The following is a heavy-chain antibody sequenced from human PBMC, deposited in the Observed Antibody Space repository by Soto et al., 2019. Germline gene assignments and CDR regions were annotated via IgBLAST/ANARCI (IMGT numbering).Heavy chain of an antibody. D-gene: IGHD2-21*02. J-gene: IGHJ6*02. Sequence: SVKVSCKASGGTFSSYAISWVRQAPGQGLEWMGGIIPIFGTANYAQKFQGRVTITADESTSTAYMELSSLSSVTAADTAVYFCAREDDGGDTLDVWGQGTTVTVSS. V-gene: IGHV1-69*13. CDR1: GGTFSSYA. CDR2: IIPIFGTA. CDR3: AREDDGGDTLDV.